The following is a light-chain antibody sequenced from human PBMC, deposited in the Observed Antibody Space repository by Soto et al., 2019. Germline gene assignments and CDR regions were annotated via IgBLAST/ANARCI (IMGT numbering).Light chain of an antibody. CDR1: QSVSSN. V-gene: IGKV3-15*01. J-gene: IGKJ1*01. CDR3: QQYDNWPPPWT. Sequence: EVVMTQSPATLSVSPGERATLSCRASQSVSSNLAWYQQKPGQAPRLLIYGASTRATGIPARFSGSGSGTEFTLTITSLQSEDFALYYCQQYDNWPPPWTFGQGTKVEI. CDR2: GAS.